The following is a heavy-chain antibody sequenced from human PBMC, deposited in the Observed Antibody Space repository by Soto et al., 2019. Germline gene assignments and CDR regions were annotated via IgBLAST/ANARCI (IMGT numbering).Heavy chain of an antibody. Sequence: SETLSLTCTVSGGSISSGGYYWSWIRQHPGKCLEWIGFIYYSGSTYSNPSLKSRVTIXXXTXXXXXSLXLXXVTXADTAVYYCTRDQGTRLGWFDPWGQGILVTVSS. D-gene: IGHD2-21*01. V-gene: IGHV4-31*03. CDR2: IYYSGST. CDR1: GGSISSGGYY. CDR3: TRDQGTRLGWFDP. J-gene: IGHJ5*02.